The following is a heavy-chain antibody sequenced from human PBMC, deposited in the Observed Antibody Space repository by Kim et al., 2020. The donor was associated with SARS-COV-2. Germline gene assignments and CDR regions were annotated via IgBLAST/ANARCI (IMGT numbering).Heavy chain of an antibody. Sequence: ASVKVSCKASGYTFTSCDINWVRQATGQGLEWMGWMNPNSGNTGYAQKFQGRVTMTRNTSISTAYMELSSLRSEDTAVYYCARGPFSRLGYYDILTGYLNWFDPWGQGTLVTVSS. D-gene: IGHD3-9*01. CDR1: GYTFTSCD. V-gene: IGHV1-8*01. CDR2: MNPNSGNT. J-gene: IGHJ5*02. CDR3: ARGPFSRLGYYDILTGYLNWFDP.